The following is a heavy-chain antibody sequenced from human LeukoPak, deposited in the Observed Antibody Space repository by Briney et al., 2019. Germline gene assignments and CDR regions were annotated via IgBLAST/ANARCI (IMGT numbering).Heavy chain of an antibody. Sequence: GGSLRLSCAASGFTFSSYWMSWVRQAPGKGLEWVANIKQDGSEKYYVDSVKGRFTISRDNAKNSLYLQMNSLRAEATAVYYCARDNLAGRGYYYGMDVWGQGTTVTVSS. V-gene: IGHV3-7*01. CDR3: ARDNLAGRGYYYGMDV. CDR2: IKQDGSEK. J-gene: IGHJ6*02. CDR1: GFTFSSYW.